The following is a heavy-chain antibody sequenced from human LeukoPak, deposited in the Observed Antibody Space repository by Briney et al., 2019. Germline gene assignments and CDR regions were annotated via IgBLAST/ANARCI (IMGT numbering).Heavy chain of an antibody. J-gene: IGHJ4*02. CDR1: GYSISSGYY. CDR2: IYHSGST. CDR3: ARGIRGGSGSYSLDY. V-gene: IGHV4-38-2*02. D-gene: IGHD3-10*01. Sequence: SETLSLTCIVSGYSISSGYYWGWIRQPPGKGLGWIGSIYHSGSTYYNPSLKSRVTISVDTSKNQFSLKLSSVTAADTAVYYCARGIRGGSGSYSLDYWGQGTLVTVSS.